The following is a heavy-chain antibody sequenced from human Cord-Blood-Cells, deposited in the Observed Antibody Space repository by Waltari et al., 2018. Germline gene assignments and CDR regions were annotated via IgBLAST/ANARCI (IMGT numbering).Heavy chain of an antibody. V-gene: IGHV3-30-3*01. J-gene: IGHJ4*02. D-gene: IGHD2-2*01. CDR1: GFTFSSYA. Sequence: QVQLVESGGGVVQPGRSLRLSCAAPGFTFSSYAMHWVRPAPAQGLEWVAVISYDGSNKYYADSVKGRFTISRDNSKNTLYLQMNSLRAEDTAVYYCAREKGDCSSTSCYAFGDYWGQGTLVTVSS. CDR3: AREKGDCSSTSCYAFGDY. CDR2: ISYDGSNK.